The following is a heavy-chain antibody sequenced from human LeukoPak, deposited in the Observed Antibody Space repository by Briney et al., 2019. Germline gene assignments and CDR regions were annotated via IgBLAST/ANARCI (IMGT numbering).Heavy chain of an antibody. CDR2: ITNDGSST. Sequence: PGGSLRLSCAASGLTFSSHWMHWVRQAPGKGLVWVSRITNDGSSTTYADSVKGRFTISRDNAKNTLYLQMNSLRAEDTAVYYCAREEWFGDYRRYYFDYWGQGTLVTVSS. V-gene: IGHV3-74*01. D-gene: IGHD3-10*01. CDR3: AREEWFGDYRRYYFDY. CDR1: GLTFSSHW. J-gene: IGHJ4*02.